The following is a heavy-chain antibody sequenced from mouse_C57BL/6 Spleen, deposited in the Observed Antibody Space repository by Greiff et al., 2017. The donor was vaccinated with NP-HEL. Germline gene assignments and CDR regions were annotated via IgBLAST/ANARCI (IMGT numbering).Heavy chain of an antibody. CDR3: ARHLLDY. CDR2: INPSTGGT. D-gene: IGHD2-1*01. V-gene: IGHV1-42*01. CDR1: GYSFTGYY. J-gene: IGHJ2*01. Sequence: LVESGPELVKPGASVKISCTASGYSFTGYYMNWVKQSPEKSLEWIGTINPSTGGTTYNQKFKAKATLTVDKSSSTAYMQLKSLASEDSAVYYCARHLLDYWGQGTTLTVSA.